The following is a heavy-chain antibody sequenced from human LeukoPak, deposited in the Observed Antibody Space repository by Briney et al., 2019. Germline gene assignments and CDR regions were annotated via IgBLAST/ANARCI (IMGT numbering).Heavy chain of an antibody. CDR2: IYYSGST. CDR3: AAYCGGDCYALDY. J-gene: IGHJ4*02. Sequence: SETLSLTCTVSGGSISSYYWSWIRQPPGKGLEWIGYIYYSGSTYYNPSLKSRVTISVDTSKNQFSLKLSSVTAADTAVYYCAAYCGGDCYALDYWGQGTLVTVSS. V-gene: IGHV4-59*06. CDR1: GGSISSYY. D-gene: IGHD2-21*02.